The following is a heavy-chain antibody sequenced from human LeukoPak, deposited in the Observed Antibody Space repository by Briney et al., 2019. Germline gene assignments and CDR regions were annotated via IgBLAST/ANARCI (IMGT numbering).Heavy chain of an antibody. CDR3: ARVPSNYDFWSGYLYYYYYYMDV. CDR1: GGSISSSSYY. V-gene: IGHV4-39*07. CDR2: IYYSGST. D-gene: IGHD3-3*01. J-gene: IGHJ6*03. Sequence: SETLSLTCTVSGGSISSSSYYWGWIRQPPGKGLEWIGSIYYSGSTYYNPSLKSRVTISVDTSKNQFSLKLSSVTAADTAVYYCARVPSNYDFWSGYLYYYYYYMDVWGKGTTVTVSS.